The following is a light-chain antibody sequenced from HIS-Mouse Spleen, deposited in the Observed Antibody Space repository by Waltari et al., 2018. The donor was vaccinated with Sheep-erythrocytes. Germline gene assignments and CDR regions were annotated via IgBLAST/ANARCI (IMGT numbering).Light chain of an antibody. CDR2: EGI. Sequence: QSALTQPASVSGSPGPSITISFPGTSSYVASCTLVSRYQQHPGKAPKLMIYEGIKRPSGVSNRFSGSKSGNTASLTISGLQAEDEADYYCCSYAGSSTPWVFGGGTKLTVL. CDR3: CSYAGSSTPWV. J-gene: IGLJ3*02. V-gene: IGLV2-23*01. CDR1: SSYVASCTL.